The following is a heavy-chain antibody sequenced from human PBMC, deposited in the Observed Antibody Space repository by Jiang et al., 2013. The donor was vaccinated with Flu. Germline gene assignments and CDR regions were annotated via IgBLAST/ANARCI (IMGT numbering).Heavy chain of an antibody. V-gene: IGHV1-2*06. CDR2: INPNSGDP. CDR1: EYTFTDYY. J-gene: IGHJ4*02. Sequence: SGAEVKKPGASVTASCTTSEYTFTDYYLHWVRQAPGQGLEWMGRINPNSGDPNIGQKFQGRVTLTRDTSISTAYMELSSLRSEDTAVYYCARARVEGLRGPFDYWGQGTLVTVSS. D-gene: IGHD5-12*01. CDR3: ARARVEGLRGPFDY.